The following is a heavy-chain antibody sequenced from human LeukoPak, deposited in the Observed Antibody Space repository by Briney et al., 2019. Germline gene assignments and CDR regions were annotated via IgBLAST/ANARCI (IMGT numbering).Heavy chain of an antibody. J-gene: IGHJ4*02. V-gene: IGHV3-9*01. Sequence: GGSLRLSCAASGFTFDDYAMHWVRQAPGKGLEWVSGISWNSGSIGYADSVKGRFTISRDNDQNSLYLQMNSLRAEDTDLYYCAKAYDILTGYCDYWGQGTLVTVSS. CDR1: GFTFDDYA. CDR3: AKAYDILTGYCDY. CDR2: ISWNSGSI. D-gene: IGHD3-9*01.